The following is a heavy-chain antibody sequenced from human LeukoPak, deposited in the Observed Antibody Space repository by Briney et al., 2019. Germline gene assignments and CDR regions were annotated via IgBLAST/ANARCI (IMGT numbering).Heavy chain of an antibody. CDR1: GFTFSSSA. CDR2: ISNNGGYT. V-gene: IGHV3-23*01. J-gene: IGHJ3*02. Sequence: PGGSLRLSCAASGFTFSSSAMSWVRQAPGKGLEWVSAISNNGGYTYYADSVQGRFTISRDNSNNTLYLQMNSLRADDTAIYYCARRRIVGSTDDAFDIWGQGTMVTLSS. CDR3: ARRRIVGSTDDAFDI. D-gene: IGHD1-26*01.